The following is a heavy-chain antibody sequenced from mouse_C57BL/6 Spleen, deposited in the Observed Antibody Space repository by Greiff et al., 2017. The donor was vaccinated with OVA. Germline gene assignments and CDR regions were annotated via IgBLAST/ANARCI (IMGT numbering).Heavy chain of an antibody. V-gene: IGHV5-4*03. Sequence: EVMLVESGGGLVKPGGSLKLSCAASGFTFSSYAMSWVRQTPEKRLEWVATISDGGSYTYYPDNVKGRFTISRDNAKNNLYLQMSHLKSEDTAMYYCARGRAYDGLWYFDVWGTGTTVTVSS. J-gene: IGHJ1*03. D-gene: IGHD2-3*01. CDR1: GFTFSSYA. CDR3: ARGRAYDGLWYFDV. CDR2: ISDGGSYT.